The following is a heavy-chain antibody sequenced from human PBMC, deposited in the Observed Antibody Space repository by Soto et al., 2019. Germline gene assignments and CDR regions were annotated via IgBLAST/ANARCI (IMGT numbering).Heavy chain of an antibody. CDR3: ARAYNWNYV. J-gene: IGHJ4*02. Sequence: SGATLVNPTQTLMLTCSFSGFALHATGEGVGWFRQAPGKALEWHASIYWHDDKRYSPSLEGRLTITTDTSKNQVVLTMTNMDRVDTATYYCARAYNWNYVWGQGTLVTVPQ. D-gene: IGHD1-7*01. CDR1: GFALHATGEG. V-gene: IGHV2-5*01. CDR2: IYWHDDK.